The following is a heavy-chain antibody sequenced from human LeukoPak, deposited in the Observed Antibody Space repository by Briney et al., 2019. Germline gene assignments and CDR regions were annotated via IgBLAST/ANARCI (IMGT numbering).Heavy chain of an antibody. Sequence: SETLSLTCTVSGGSISGYFWNWIRQPAGKGLEWIGRIYTSGSTTYNPSLKSRVTMSVDTAKNQLSLNLSSVTAADTAVYYCARVMVVATTLAWLDPWGQGTLVTVSS. CDR3: ARVMVVATTLAWLDP. CDR1: GGSISGYF. J-gene: IGHJ5*02. V-gene: IGHV4-4*07. D-gene: IGHD2-15*01. CDR2: IYTSGST.